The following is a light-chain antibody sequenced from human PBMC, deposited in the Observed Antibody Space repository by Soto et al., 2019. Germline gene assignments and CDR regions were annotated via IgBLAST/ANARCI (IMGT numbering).Light chain of an antibody. CDR1: QSISSY. V-gene: IGKV1-5*03. Sequence: DIQMTQPPSSLSASVGDRVTITCRASQSISSYLNWYQQKPGKAPKLLIYKASSLESGVPSRFSGSGSGTEFTLTISSLQPDDSATYYCQPYNSYSRTFGQGTKVDIK. CDR2: KAS. CDR3: QPYNSYSRT. J-gene: IGKJ1*01.